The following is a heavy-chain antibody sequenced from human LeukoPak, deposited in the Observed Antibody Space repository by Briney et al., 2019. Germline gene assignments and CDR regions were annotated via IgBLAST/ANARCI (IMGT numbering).Heavy chain of an antibody. J-gene: IGHJ4*02. Sequence: SQTLLLTCAISGDTVSINTAAWNWIRQSPSRGLEWLGRTYYRSKWTTDYAVSVQNRITIKPDTSTNQFSLQLRSATPEDTAVYFCARDLLDYWGQGTLVTVSS. CDR1: GDTVSINTAA. CDR2: TYYRSKWTT. CDR3: ARDLLDY. V-gene: IGHV6-1*01.